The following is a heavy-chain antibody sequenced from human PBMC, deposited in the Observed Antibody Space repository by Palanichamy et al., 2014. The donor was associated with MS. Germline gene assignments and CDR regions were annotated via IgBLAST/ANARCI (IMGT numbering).Heavy chain of an antibody. CDR2: ISYDGSNK. CDR3: ARVGLCSSTSCYIYYYYGMDV. J-gene: IGHJ6*02. CDR1: GFTFSSYA. D-gene: IGHD2-2*02. V-gene: IGHV3-30-3*01. Sequence: QVQLVESGGGVVQPGRSLRLSCAASGFTFSSYAMHWVRQAPGKGLEWVAVISYDGSNKYYADSVKGRFTISRDNSKNTLYLQMNSLRAEDTAVYYCARVGLCSSTSCYIYYYYGMDVWGQGTTVTVSS.